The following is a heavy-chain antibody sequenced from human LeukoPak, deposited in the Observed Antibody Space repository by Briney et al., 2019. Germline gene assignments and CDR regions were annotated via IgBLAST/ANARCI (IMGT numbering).Heavy chain of an antibody. Sequence: GGSLRLSCAASGFTCSTYWMHWVRQAPGKGLVWVSRINSDGSSTNYADSVKGRFTISRDNAKNTLYLQMNSLRAEDTAVYYCVRDMGYYDKVWGQGTLVTVSS. CDR2: INSDGSST. J-gene: IGHJ4*02. D-gene: IGHD3-22*01. V-gene: IGHV3-74*01. CDR1: GFTCSTYW. CDR3: VRDMGYYDKV.